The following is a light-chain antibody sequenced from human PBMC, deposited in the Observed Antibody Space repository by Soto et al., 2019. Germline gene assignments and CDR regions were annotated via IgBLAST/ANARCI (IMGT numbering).Light chain of an antibody. J-gene: IGKJ1*01. V-gene: IGKV1-39*01. CDR1: QSISNY. Sequence: DIQMTQSPSSLSASVGDSVTIICRASQSISNYLNWYQQKSGEVPKILIYAVSTLQNGVPSRFSGSGSGTEFSLTISSLQPEDVATYYCQESYTRIFGQGTKVDIK. CDR2: AVS. CDR3: QESYTRI.